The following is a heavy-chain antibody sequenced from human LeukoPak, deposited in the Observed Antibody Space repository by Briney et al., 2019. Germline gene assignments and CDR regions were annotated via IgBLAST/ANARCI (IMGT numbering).Heavy chain of an antibody. D-gene: IGHD5-18*01. CDR3: AKETLYSYGYLDY. CDR1: GFTFSSYA. CDR2: ISYDGSNK. V-gene: IGHV3-30*04. Sequence: PRGSLRLSCAASGFTFSSYAMHWVRQAPGKGLEWVALISYDGSNKYYADSVKGRFTISRDNSKNTLYLQMNSLRAEDTAVYYCAKETLYSYGYLDYWGQGTLVTVSS. J-gene: IGHJ4*02.